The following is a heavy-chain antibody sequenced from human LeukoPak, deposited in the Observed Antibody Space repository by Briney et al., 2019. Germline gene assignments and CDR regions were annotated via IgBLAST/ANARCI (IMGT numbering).Heavy chain of an antibody. J-gene: IGHJ4*02. D-gene: IGHD1-26*01. CDR2: ISYDGSNK. V-gene: IGHV3-30-3*01. CDR3: AREVWRELLPLDY. CDR1: GFTFSSYA. Sequence: GGSLRLSCAASGFTFSSYAMHWVRQAPGKGLEWVAVISYDGSNKYYADSVKGRFTISRDNSKNTLYLQMNSLRAEDTAVYYCAREVWRELLPLDYWGQGTLVTVSS.